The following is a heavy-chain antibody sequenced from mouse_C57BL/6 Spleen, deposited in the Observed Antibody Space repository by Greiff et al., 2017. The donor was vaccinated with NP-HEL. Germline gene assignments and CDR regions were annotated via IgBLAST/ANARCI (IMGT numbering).Heavy chain of an antibody. Sequence: VQLQQSGPELVKPGASVKISCKASGYTFTDYYMNWVKQSHGKSLEWIGDINPNNGGTSYNQKFKGKATLTVDKSSSTAYMELRSLTSEDSAVYYCARSEYFGSQWRYYFDYWGQGTTLTVSS. CDR3: ARSEYFGSQWRYYFDY. J-gene: IGHJ2*01. CDR2: INPNNGGT. CDR1: GYTFTDYY. D-gene: IGHD1-1*01. V-gene: IGHV1-26*01.